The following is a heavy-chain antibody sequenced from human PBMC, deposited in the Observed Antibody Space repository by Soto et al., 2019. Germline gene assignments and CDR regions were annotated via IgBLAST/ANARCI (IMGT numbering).Heavy chain of an antibody. CDR3: AKDLFLDNGYGDYVNDY. V-gene: IGHV3-23*01. D-gene: IGHD4-17*01. CDR2: ISGSGGST. J-gene: IGHJ4*02. Sequence: EAQLLESGGGLVQPGGSLRLSCAASGFTFSSYAMSWVRQAPGKGLEWVSAISGSGGSTYYADSVKGRFTISRGNSKNTMYLQMNSLRAEDTAVYYCAKDLFLDNGYGDYVNDYWGQGTLVTVSS. CDR1: GFTFSSYA.